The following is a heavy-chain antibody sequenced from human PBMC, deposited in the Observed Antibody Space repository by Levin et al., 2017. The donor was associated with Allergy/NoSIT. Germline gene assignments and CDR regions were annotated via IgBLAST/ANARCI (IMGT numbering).Heavy chain of an antibody. D-gene: IGHD4-23*01. CDR2: IYYSGST. Sequence: SCTVSGGSISSYYWSWIRQPPGKGLEWIGYIYYSGSTNYNPSLKSRVTISVDTSKNQFSLKLSSVTAADTAVYYCARRGHYGGAFDYWGQGTLVTVSS. CDR1: GGSISSYY. CDR3: ARRGHYGGAFDY. V-gene: IGHV4-59*01. J-gene: IGHJ4*02.